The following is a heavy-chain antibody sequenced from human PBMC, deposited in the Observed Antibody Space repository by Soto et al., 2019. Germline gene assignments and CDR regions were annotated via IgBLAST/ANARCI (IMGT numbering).Heavy chain of an antibody. Sequence: QLQLQESGPGLVKPSETLSLTCTVSGGSISSSTYYWGWIRQPPGKGLEWIGSLYYSGSTYYNPSLKSRVTISVDTSNNQFSLKLSSVTAADTAVFDCARHGRGYTRYFQHWVQGTLVTVSS. V-gene: IGHV4-39*01. CDR1: GGSISSSTYY. CDR3: ARHGRGYTRYFQH. CDR2: LYYSGST. D-gene: IGHD6-13*01. J-gene: IGHJ1*01.